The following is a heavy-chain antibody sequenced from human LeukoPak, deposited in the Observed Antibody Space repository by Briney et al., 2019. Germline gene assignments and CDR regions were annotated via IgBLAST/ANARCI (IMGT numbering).Heavy chain of an antibody. CDR2: IIPIFGTA. J-gene: IGHJ4*02. CDR1: GGTFSSYA. Sequence: VASVKVSCKASGGTFSSYAISWVRQAPGQGLEWMGGIIPIFGTANYAQKFQGRVTITADESTSTAYMELSSLRSEDTAVYYCAITSDGNDDRWGQGTLVTVSS. D-gene: IGHD1-1*01. CDR3: AITSDGNDDR. V-gene: IGHV1-69*13.